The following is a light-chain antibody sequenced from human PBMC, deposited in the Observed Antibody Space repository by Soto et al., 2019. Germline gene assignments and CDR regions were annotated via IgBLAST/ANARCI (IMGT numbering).Light chain of an antibody. CDR2: GAS. CDR3: QQYNNWPPWT. V-gene: IGKV3-15*01. Sequence: EVVMTHSPATLSVSPGERATLSCRASQSVSSNLAWYQQKPGQAPRLLIYGASTTATGIPARFSGSGSGSDFTLTISSLQSEDFAVYYCQQYNNWPPWTFGQGTEVEIK. CDR1: QSVSSN. J-gene: IGKJ1*01.